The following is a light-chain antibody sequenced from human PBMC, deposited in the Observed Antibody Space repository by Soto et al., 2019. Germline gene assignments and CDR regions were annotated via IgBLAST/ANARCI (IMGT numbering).Light chain of an antibody. V-gene: IGKV1-12*02. CDR1: QDVSSW. Sequence: DIQMTQSPSSVSASVGDRVTITCRASQDVSSWLAWYQQKPGKAPKLLIYAASSLQGGVPSRFSGSGSGTDFTLTISSLEPEDFAVYYCQQRSNWPFGPGTKVDIK. CDR3: QQRSNWP. J-gene: IGKJ3*01. CDR2: AAS.